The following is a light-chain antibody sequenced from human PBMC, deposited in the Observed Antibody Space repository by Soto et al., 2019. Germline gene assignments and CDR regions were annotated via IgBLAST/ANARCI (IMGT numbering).Light chain of an antibody. CDR3: QQYEKLPIT. J-gene: IGKJ5*01. Sequence: DIHLTQSPSSLSVSVGDRVAITCRASHDIGTSLNWYHQKPGKAPKLLIYDSSDLESGVPSRFSGSGSGADFILTISSLQPVDIATYYCQQYEKLPITFGPGTRLEIK. V-gene: IGKV1-33*01. CDR1: HDIGTS. CDR2: DSS.